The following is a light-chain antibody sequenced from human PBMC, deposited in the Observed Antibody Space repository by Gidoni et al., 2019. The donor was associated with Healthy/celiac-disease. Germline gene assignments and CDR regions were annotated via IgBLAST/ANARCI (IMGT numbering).Light chain of an antibody. CDR2: LGS. Sequence: DIVMTQSPLSLPVTPGEPAFISCRSSQSLLHSNGYNYLDWYLQKPGQSPQLLIYLGSNRASGVPDRFSGSGAGTDFTLKISRVEAEDVGVYYCMQALQTPTFGQGTKVEI. V-gene: IGKV2-28*01. CDR1: QSLLHSNGYNY. J-gene: IGKJ1*01. CDR3: MQALQTPT.